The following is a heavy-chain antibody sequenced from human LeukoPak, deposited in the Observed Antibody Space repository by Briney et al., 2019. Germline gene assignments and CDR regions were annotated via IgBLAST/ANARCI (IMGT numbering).Heavy chain of an antibody. CDR3: ARRSVLRYFDWLLRRDAFDI. CDR2: INHSGST. J-gene: IGHJ3*02. D-gene: IGHD3-9*01. Sequence: SETLSLTCAVYGGSFSLYYWSWIRQPPGKGLEWIGEINHSGSTNSNPSLKGRVTISIDTSKNLFSLKLSSVTAADTAVYYCARRSVLRYFDWLLRRDAFDIWGQGTMVTVSS. CDR1: GGSFSLYY. V-gene: IGHV4-34*01.